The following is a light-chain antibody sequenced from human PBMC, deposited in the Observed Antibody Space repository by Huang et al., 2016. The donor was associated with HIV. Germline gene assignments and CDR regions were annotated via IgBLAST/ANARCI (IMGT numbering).Light chain of an antibody. J-gene: IGKJ1*01. CDR1: QTFLYSLNKKNY. CDR2: WAT. Sequence: DIVMTQSPDSLAVSPGEGATINFKSSQTFLYSLNKKNYLAWFQEKPGRPPKLLIYWATKRESGVPDRFSGSGSGTDFTLTINNLQAEDVAVYFCLQYYSVPQTFGHGTKVEIK. V-gene: IGKV4-1*01. CDR3: LQYYSVPQT.